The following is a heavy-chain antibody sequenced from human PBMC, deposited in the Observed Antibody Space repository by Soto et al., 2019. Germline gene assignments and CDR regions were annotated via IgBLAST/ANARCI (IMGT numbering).Heavy chain of an antibody. V-gene: IGHV4-4*02. D-gene: IGHD3-10*01. Sequence: QVHLEESGPGLIKPSGTLSLTCAVSSGSITSIHWWSWVRQAPGRGLEWIGEVQHTGSTRYNPYLKSRVTISVDDYKNQFSLKVTSVTAADTAVYFCARNQGHYYGSGPHDGLDIWGQGTMVTVTS. CDR2: VQHTGST. J-gene: IGHJ3*02. CDR3: ARNQGHYYGSGPHDGLDI. CDR1: SGSITSIHW.